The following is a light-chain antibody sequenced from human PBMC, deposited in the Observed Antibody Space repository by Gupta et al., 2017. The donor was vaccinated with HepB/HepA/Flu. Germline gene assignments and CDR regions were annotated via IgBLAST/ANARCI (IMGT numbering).Light chain of an antibody. J-gene: IGLJ3*02. Sequence: FMLNQPHSVSHSPGKTVTLCCAGSSGRIATNYVVWYQQRPGTAPTTVIHKDNQRASGVPDRFSGSVDSSSNSASLTSSGLRAEDDADYYCQSFDSIYWVFGGGTKLTVL. CDR1: SGRIATNY. CDR3: QSFDSIYWV. V-gene: IGLV6-57*02. CDR2: KDN.